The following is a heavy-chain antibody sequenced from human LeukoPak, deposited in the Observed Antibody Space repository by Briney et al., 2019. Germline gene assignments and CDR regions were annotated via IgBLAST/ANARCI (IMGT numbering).Heavy chain of an antibody. CDR2: ISGSGGST. CDR3: AKDRLIGG. J-gene: IGHJ4*02. D-gene: IGHD3-10*01. Sequence: GLEWVSAISGSGGSTYYADSVKGRFTISRDNSKNTLYLQMNSLRAEDTAVYYCAKDRLIGGWGQGTLVTVSS. V-gene: IGHV3-23*01.